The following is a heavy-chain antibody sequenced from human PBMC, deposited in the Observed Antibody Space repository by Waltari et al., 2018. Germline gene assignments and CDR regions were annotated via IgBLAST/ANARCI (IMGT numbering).Heavy chain of an antibody. V-gene: IGHV3-48*03. J-gene: IGHJ6*02. CDR3: ARDRGCSTTSCYLGDLYGMDV. CDR1: GFPFSSSE. Sequence: EVQLVESGGGLVQPGGSLRLSCVASGFPFSSSEMTWVRTAPGKGLEWVSYISTSSSTIYYADSVKGRFTISRDKAKNSLYLQMNSLRAEDTAVYYCARDRGCSTTSCYLGDLYGMDVWGQGTTVTVSS. D-gene: IGHD2-2*01. CDR2: ISTSSSTI.